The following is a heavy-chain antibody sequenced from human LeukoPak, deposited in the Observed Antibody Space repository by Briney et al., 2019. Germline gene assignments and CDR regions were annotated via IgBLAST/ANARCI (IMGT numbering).Heavy chain of an antibody. CDR1: GFTFGDHA. J-gene: IGHJ6*02. CDR2: IRSKAYGGTT. CDR3: SRGPIQLWVHNAMDV. Sequence: GGSLRLSCTTFGFTFGDHAMSWVRQAPGKGLEWVGFIRSKAYGGTTEYAASVKGRFTISRDDSKSIAYLQMNSLITGDTAVYYCSRGPIQLWVHNAMDVWGQGTTVTVSS. V-gene: IGHV3-49*04. D-gene: IGHD1-1*01.